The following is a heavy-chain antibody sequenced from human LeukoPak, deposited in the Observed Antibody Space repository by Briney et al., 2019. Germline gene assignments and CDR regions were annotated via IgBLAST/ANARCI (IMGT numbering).Heavy chain of an antibody. J-gene: IGHJ4*02. CDR3: ASEPTVAKIGDY. Sequence: GGSLRLSCAASGFTFSSYGMHWVRRAPGKGLEWVAFIRYDGSNKYYADSVKGRFTISRDNSKNTLYLQMNSLRAEDTAVYYCASEPTVAKIGDYWGQGTLVTVSS. D-gene: IGHD4-23*01. CDR2: IRYDGSNK. V-gene: IGHV3-30*02. CDR1: GFTFSSYG.